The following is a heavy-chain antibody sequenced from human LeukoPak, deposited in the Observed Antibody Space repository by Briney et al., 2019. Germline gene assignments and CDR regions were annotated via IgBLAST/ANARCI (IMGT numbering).Heavy chain of an antibody. J-gene: IGHJ4*02. CDR3: AKAGHYDSSGRHFDY. CDR1: GFTFSSYG. CDR2: ISGSGGST. D-gene: IGHD3-22*01. V-gene: IGHV3-23*01. Sequence: GGSLRLSCAASGFTFSSYGMSWVRQAPGKGLEWVSAISGSGGSTYYADSVKGRFTISRDNSKNTLYLQMNSLRAEDTAVYYCAKAGHYDSSGRHFDYWGQGTLVTVSS.